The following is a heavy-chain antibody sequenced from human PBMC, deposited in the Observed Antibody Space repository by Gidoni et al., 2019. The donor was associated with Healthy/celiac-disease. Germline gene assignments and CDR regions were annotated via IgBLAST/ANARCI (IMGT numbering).Heavy chain of an antibody. CDR1: CGSICSSSYY. CDR2: ISYSGST. Sequence: LQLQESGPGLVTPPETLSLPCTVPCGSICSSSYYWGWIRQTPGKGLEWIGSISYSGSTYYNPSLKSRVTISVDTSKNQFSLKLSSVTAADTAVYYCARPDSSGSDDAFDIWGQGTMVTVSS. J-gene: IGHJ3*02. D-gene: IGHD3-22*01. CDR3: ARPDSSGSDDAFDI. V-gene: IGHV4-39*01.